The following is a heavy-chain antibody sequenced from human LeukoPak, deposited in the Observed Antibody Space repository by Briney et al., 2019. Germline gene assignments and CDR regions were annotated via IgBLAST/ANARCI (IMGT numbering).Heavy chain of an antibody. V-gene: IGHV1-18*01. Sequence: GASVKVSCKASGYTFTSYGISWVRQAPGQGLEWMGWISAYNGNTNYEQKFQGRVTMTTDTSTSTAYMELRSLRSDDTALYYCAGAESLYGGNLAAAFDIWGQGTMVTVSS. J-gene: IGHJ3*02. D-gene: IGHD4-23*01. CDR1: GYTFTSYG. CDR2: ISAYNGNT. CDR3: AGAESLYGGNLAAAFDI.